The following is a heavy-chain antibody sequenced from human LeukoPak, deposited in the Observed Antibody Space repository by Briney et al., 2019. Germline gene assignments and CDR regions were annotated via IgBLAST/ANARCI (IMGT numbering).Heavy chain of an antibody. CDR3: AKDRGYSYGYFDY. Sequence: PGGSLILSCLASGFTFNKYAMHWVRQPPGKGLECVSAISSNGGSTYYADSVKDRFTISRDNSKNTLYLQMDSLRAEDTAVYYCAKDRGYSYGYFDYWGQGTLVTVSS. J-gene: IGHJ4*02. CDR2: ISSNGGST. V-gene: IGHV3-64*04. CDR1: GFTFNKYA. D-gene: IGHD5-18*01.